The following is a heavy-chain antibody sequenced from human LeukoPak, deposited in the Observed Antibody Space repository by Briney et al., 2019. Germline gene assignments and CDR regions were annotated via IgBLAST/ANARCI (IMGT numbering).Heavy chain of an antibody. CDR2: IKQDGSDK. V-gene: IGHV3-7*01. J-gene: IGHJ4*02. D-gene: IGHD1-14*01. CDR1: GFTFSRYW. CDR3: AREVWGPEY. Sequence: GGSLRLSCAASGFTFSRYWMSWVRQAPGKGLEWVGNIKQDGSDKNYMDSVKGRFTISRDNTKNSVYLQMSSLRAEDTAVYYCAREVWGPEYWGQGTLVTVSS.